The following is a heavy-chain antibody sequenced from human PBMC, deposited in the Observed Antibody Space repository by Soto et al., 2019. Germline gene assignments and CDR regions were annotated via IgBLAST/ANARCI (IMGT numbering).Heavy chain of an antibody. CDR3: AKEYGSTWIDH. D-gene: IGHD2-15*01. J-gene: IGHJ4*02. V-gene: IGHV3-30*18. CDR2: MSYDGTKQ. CDR1: GFTFSTYG. Sequence: GGSLRLSCAASGFTFSTYGMHWVRQAPGKGLEWVAAMSYDGTKQYYVDSVKGRFTISRDNSRNTLFLQVNSLRDEDTAVYYCAKEYGSTWIDHWGQGTLVTVSS.